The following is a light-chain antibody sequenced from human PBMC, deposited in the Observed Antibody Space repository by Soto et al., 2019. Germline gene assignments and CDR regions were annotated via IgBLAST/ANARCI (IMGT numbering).Light chain of an antibody. Sequence: EIVLTQSPGSLSLSPGERASLSCRASQSINTKSLAWYQQKSGQPPRLLIHGATTRATGIPARFSGSGSGTEFTLTISSLQSEDVAVYYCQQYKNWPRTLGQGTKVDIK. CDR2: GAT. CDR3: QQYKNWPRT. CDR1: QSINTKS. J-gene: IGKJ1*01. V-gene: IGKV3-15*01.